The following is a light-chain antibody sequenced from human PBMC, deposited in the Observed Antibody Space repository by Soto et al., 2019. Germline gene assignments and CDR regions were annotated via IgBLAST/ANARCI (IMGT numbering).Light chain of an antibody. CDR2: PVS. J-gene: IGKJ1*01. CDR1: QNIGNY. Sequence: DIQMTQSPSSLSASVGDRVTITCRASQNIGNYLHWYQQQPGKAPKLLIYPVSTLQTGVPSRFSGSGSGTDFTLTISSLQPEDFSTFYCQHSYNSPTWTFGQGTKVEIK. V-gene: IGKV1-39*01. CDR3: QHSYNSPTWT.